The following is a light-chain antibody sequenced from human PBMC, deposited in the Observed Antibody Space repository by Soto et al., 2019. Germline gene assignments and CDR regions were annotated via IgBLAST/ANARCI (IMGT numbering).Light chain of an antibody. V-gene: IGKV1-39*01. CDR1: ESISTY. CDR3: QETYSVPFFS. Sequence: DLQLTQSPSSLSASVGDRVTITCRASESISTYLNWFQQKPGKAPRLLIYASSSLHSGVPSRFSGSGSGTDFTLTISSLQPQDFATYYCQETYSVPFFSFGPGTKVEIK. CDR2: ASS. J-gene: IGKJ3*01.